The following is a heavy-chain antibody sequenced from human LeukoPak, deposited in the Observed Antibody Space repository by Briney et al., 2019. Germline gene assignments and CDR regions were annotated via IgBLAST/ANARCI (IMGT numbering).Heavy chain of an antibody. J-gene: IGHJ4*02. CDR2: ISSSSTYV. V-gene: IGHV3-21*01. CDR3: AIEQYQLLQGFDY. Sequence: PGGSLRLSSAASRFTFSSYTMNWVRQAPGKGLEWVASISSSSTYVYYADSGKGRFTISRDNAKTSLYLQMNTLRAEDTDVYYCAIEQYQLLQGFDYWGQGTLVTVSS. CDR1: RFTFSSYT. D-gene: IGHD2-2*01.